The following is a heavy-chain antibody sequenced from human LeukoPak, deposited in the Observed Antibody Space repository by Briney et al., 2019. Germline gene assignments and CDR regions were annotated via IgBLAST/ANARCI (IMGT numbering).Heavy chain of an antibody. CDR1: GFSFSSFW. V-gene: IGHV3-7*01. D-gene: IGHD5-24*01. CDR3: ARGSGWLVHY. CDR2: IKQDGSEK. J-gene: IGHJ4*02. Sequence: PGGSLRLSCAVSGFSFSSFWMNWVRQAPGKGLEWVANIKQDGSEKYYVDSVKGRFTISRDNAKKSIYLEMNSLRAEDTAVYYCARGSGWLVHYWGQGTLVTASS.